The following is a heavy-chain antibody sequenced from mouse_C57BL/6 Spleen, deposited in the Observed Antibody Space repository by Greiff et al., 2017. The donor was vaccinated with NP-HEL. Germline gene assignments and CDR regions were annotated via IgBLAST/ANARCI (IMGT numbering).Heavy chain of an antibody. Sequence: EVQLVESGPGLVKPSQSLSLTCSVTGYSITSGYYWNWIRQFPGNKLEWMGYISYDGSNNYNPSLKNRISITRDTSKNQFFLKLNSVTTEDTATYYCARGITTVVENWYFDVWGTGTTVTVSS. J-gene: IGHJ1*03. CDR3: ARGITTVVENWYFDV. CDR2: ISYDGSN. D-gene: IGHD1-1*01. CDR1: GYSITSGYY. V-gene: IGHV3-6*01.